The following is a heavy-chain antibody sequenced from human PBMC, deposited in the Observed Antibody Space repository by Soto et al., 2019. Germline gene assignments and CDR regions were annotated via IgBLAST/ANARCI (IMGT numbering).Heavy chain of an antibody. CDR3: ARQGFGELHGLVDV. J-gene: IGHJ6*02. CDR2: MGYNGYT. D-gene: IGHD3-10*01. Sequence: QVQLQESGPGLVKPSETLSLTCTISGGSMSNYYCSWFRQPPGQGLEWIGYMGYNGYTRYNPSLRSRVTISLDTSKNQFSLNLSSVTAADTALYYCARQGFGELHGLVDVWGQGTTVTVSS. CDR1: GGSMSNYY. V-gene: IGHV4-59*08.